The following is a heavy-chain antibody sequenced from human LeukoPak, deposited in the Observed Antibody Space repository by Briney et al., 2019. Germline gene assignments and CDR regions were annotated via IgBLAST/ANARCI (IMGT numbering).Heavy chain of an antibody. V-gene: IGHV1-8*01. CDR2: MNPNSGNT. CDR3: ARVQRVKFPLNYYFDY. CDR1: GYSFTSYD. D-gene: IGHD3-10*01. J-gene: IGHJ4*02. Sequence: ASVKVSCKASGYSFTSYDINWVRQATGQGLEWMGWMNPNSGNTGYAQKFQGRVTMTRSTSITTAYMELSRLGSEDTAVYYCARVQRVKFPLNYYFDYWGQGTLVTVSS.